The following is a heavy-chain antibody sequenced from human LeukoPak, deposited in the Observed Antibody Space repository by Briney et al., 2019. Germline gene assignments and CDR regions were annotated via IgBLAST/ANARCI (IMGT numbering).Heavy chain of an antibody. J-gene: IGHJ4*02. CDR2: ISGSGGST. D-gene: IGHD2-2*01. Sequence: GGSLRLSCAASGFTFSSYAMSWVRQAPGKGLEWVSAISGSGGSTYYADSVKGRFTISRDNSKNTLYLQMNSLRAGDTAVYYCAKDLSFVVVPAAKDYWGQGTLVTVSS. CDR1: GFTFSSYA. V-gene: IGHV3-23*01. CDR3: AKDLSFVVVPAAKDY.